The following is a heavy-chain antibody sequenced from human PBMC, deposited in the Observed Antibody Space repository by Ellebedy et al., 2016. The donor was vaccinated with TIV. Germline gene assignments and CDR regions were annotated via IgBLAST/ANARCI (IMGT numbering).Heavy chain of an antibody. D-gene: IGHD4-17*01. V-gene: IGHV3-21*01. CDR3: ARDRFPDNDYGDYEEGDAFDI. CDR2: ISSSSSYI. CDR1: GFTFSSYS. Sequence: GESLKISXAASGFTFSSYSMNWVRQAPGKGLEWVSSISSSSSYIYYADSVKGRFTISRDNAKNSLYLQMNSLRAEDTAVYYCARDRFPDNDYGDYEEGDAFDIWGQGTMVTVSS. J-gene: IGHJ3*02.